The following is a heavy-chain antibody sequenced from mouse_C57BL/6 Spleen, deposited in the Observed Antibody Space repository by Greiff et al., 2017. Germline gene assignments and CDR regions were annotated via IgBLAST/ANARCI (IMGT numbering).Heavy chain of an antibody. CDR2: IDPSDSYT. CDR3: ARIPLLPHGAY. CDR1: GYTFTSYW. D-gene: IGHD1-1*01. V-gene: IGHV1-50*01. J-gene: IGHJ3*01. Sequence: QVQLQQPGAELVKPGASVKLSCKASGYTFTSYWMQWVKQRPGQGLEWIGEIDPSDSYTNYNQKFKGKATLTVDTSSSTAYMQLSSLTSEDSAVYYCARIPLLPHGAYWGQGTLVTVSA.